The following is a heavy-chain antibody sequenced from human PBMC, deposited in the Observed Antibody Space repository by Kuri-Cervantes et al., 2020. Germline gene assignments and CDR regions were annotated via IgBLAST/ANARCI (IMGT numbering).Heavy chain of an antibody. D-gene: IGHD1-26*01. CDR2: ISSSGSTI. CDR1: GFIFSEYY. J-gene: IGHJ4*02. CDR3: ARDQGYSGSVSALGY. V-gene: IGHV3-11*01. Sequence: GGSLRLSWVASGFIFSEYYMSWIRQAPGKRLEWVSYISSSGSTIYYADSVKSQFTITRDNAKTSLYLQMNRLRAEDTAVYYCARDQGYSGSVSALGYWGQGTLVTVSS.